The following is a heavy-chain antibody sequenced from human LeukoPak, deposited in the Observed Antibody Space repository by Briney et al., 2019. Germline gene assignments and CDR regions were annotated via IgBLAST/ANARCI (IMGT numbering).Heavy chain of an antibody. V-gene: IGHV4-31*03. D-gene: IGHD3-22*01. CDR2: IYYSGST. Sequence: SQTLSLTCTVSGGSISSGGYYWSWIRQHPGKGLEWIGYIYYSGSTYYNPSLKSRVTISVDTSKNQFSLKLSSVTAADTAVYYCARDTAGSDYYDSSGYRAFDIWGQGTMVTVSS. J-gene: IGHJ3*02. CDR1: GGSISSGGYY. CDR3: ARDTAGSDYYDSSGYRAFDI.